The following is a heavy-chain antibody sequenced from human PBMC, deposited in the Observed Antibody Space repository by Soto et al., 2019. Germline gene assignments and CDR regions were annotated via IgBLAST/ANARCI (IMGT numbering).Heavy chain of an antibody. CDR3: TTDLSPYDYIWGSYDAFDI. Sequence: GGSLRLSCAASGFTFSNAWMSWVRQAPGKGLEWVGRIKSKTDGGTTDYAAPVKGRFTISRDDSKNTLYLQMNSLKTEDTAVYYCTTDLSPYDYIWGSYDAFDIWGQGTMVTVSS. CDR2: IKSKTDGGTT. J-gene: IGHJ3*02. CDR1: GFTFSNAW. V-gene: IGHV3-15*01. D-gene: IGHD3-16*01.